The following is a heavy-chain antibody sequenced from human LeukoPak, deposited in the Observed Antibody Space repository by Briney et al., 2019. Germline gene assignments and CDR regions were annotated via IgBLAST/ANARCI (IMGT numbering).Heavy chain of an antibody. J-gene: IGHJ4*02. CDR1: GGSFSGYS. Sequence: SSETLSLTCAVYGGSFSGYSWNWIRQPPVKGLEWIGEINHSGGTNYNPSLKSRVTISVDTSKKQFSLRLSSVTAADTAVYYCARGVDYYGVWGQGTLVTVSS. CDR3: ARGVDYYGV. V-gene: IGHV4-34*01. CDR2: INHSGGT. D-gene: IGHD3-10*01.